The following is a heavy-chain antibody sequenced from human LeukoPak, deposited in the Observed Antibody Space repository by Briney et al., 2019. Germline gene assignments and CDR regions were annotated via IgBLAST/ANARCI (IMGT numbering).Heavy chain of an antibody. CDR3: ASPGYVGARTFDY. D-gene: IGHD3-16*01. J-gene: IGHJ4*02. Sequence: GGSLRLSCAASGFTFSSYAMHWVRQAPGKGLEWVAVISYDGSNKYYADSVKGRFTISRDNSKNTLYLQMNSLRAEDTAVYYCASPGYVGARTFDYWGQGTLVTVSS. V-gene: IGHV3-30-3*01. CDR2: ISYDGSNK. CDR1: GFTFSSYA.